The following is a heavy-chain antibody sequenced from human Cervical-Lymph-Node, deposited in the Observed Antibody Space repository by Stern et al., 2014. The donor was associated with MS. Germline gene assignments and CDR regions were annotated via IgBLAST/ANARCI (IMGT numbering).Heavy chain of an antibody. V-gene: IGHV3-53*01. CDR3: ARDTSSPERSDW. CDR1: GFTVSRDY. Sequence: EVQLVESGGGVIQPGGSLRLSCTASGFTVSRDYMTWVRQAPGKGLEWVSRITNVGSTFYPYSVNGRFTIARDDSKNSVYLHMTSLRAEDTAMYYCARDTSSPERSDWWGQGTLVTVSS. J-gene: IGHJ4*02. D-gene: IGHD1-1*01. CDR2: ITNVGST.